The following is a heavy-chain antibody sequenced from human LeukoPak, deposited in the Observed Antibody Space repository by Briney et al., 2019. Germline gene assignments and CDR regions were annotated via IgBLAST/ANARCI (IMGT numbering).Heavy chain of an antibody. CDR1: GFTFSNYG. J-gene: IGHJ6*03. CDR2: IVGSGGNT. Sequence: GGSLRLSCAASGFTFSNYGMSWVRQAPGKGLEWVSAIVGSGGNTYNADSVKGRFTISRDNSKNTLYLQMNSLRSDDSAVYYCAKPVAASYYYMDVWGKGTTVTVSS. V-gene: IGHV3-23*01. CDR3: AKPVAASYYYMDV. D-gene: IGHD4-23*01.